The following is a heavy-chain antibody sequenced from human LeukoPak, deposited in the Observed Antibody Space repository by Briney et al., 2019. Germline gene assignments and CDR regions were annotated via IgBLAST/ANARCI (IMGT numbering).Heavy chain of an antibody. D-gene: IGHD3-10*01. Sequence: GRSLRLSCAASGFSFSSYGMHWVRQAPGKGLEWVSSISSSSSYIYYADSVKGRFTISRDNAKNSLYLQMNSLRAEDTAVYYCARDVTSDYYYYGMDVWGQGTTVTVSS. CDR2: ISSSSSYI. V-gene: IGHV3-21*01. CDR3: ARDVTSDYYYYGMDV. J-gene: IGHJ6*02. CDR1: GFSFSSYG.